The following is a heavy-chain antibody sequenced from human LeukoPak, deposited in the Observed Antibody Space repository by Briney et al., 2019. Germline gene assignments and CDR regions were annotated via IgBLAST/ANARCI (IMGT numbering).Heavy chain of an antibody. D-gene: IGHD3-10*01. Sequence: GASVKVSCKASGGTFSSYAISWVRQAPGQGLEWMGGIIPIFGTANYAQKFQGRVTTTADESTSTAYMELSSLRSEDTAVYYCARDGQGYYYGSGSHIWFDPWGQGTLVTVSS. CDR3: ARDGQGYYYGSGSHIWFDP. V-gene: IGHV1-69*13. CDR2: IIPIFGTA. J-gene: IGHJ5*02. CDR1: GGTFSSYA.